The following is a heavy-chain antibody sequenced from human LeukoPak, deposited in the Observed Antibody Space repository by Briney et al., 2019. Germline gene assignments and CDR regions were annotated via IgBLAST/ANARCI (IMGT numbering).Heavy chain of an antibody. Sequence: SETLSLTCTVSGGSVSSGSYYWRWIRQPPGTGLEWIGYIYYSGSTNYNPSLKSRVTISVDTSKNQFSLKLSSVTAADTAVYYCARAGYYDILTGYSSPRRIDYWGQGTLVTVSS. CDR1: GGSVSSGSYY. D-gene: IGHD3-9*01. V-gene: IGHV4-61*01. J-gene: IGHJ4*02. CDR2: IYYSGST. CDR3: ARAGYYDILTGYSSPRRIDY.